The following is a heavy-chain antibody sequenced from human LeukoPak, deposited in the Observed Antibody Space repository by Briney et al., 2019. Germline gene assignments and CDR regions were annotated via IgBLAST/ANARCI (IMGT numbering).Heavy chain of an antibody. J-gene: IGHJ4*02. V-gene: IGHV3-15*01. CDR2: IKSKTDGGTT. CDR1: GCTFSNAW. D-gene: IGHD3-9*01. CDR3: TTEWPTPDYDILTGYYPPLDY. Sequence: GGSLRLSCAASGCTFSNAWMSWVRQAPGKGLEWVGRIKSKTDGGTTDYAAPVKGRFTISRDDSKNTLYLQMNSLKTEDTAVYYCTTEWPTPDYDILTGYYPPLDYWGQGTLVTVSS.